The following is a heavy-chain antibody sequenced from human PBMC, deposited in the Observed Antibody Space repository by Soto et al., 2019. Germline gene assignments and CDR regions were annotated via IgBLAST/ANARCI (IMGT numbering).Heavy chain of an antibody. V-gene: IGHV1-69*13. Sequence: GASVKVSCKASGGTFSSYAISWVRQAPGQGLEWMGGIIPIFGTANYAQKFQGRVTITADESTSTAYMELSSLRSEDTAVYYCARDGLSSSPGKNSFDPSGQGPLVTVSS. CDR2: IIPIFGTA. CDR1: GGTFSSYA. D-gene: IGHD6-6*01. J-gene: IGHJ5*02. CDR3: ARDGLSSSPGKNSFDP.